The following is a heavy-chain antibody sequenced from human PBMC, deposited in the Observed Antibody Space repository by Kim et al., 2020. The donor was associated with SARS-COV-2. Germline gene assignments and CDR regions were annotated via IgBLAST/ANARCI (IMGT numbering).Heavy chain of an antibody. CDR3: TTVLSIAASPN. V-gene: IGHV3-15*01. Sequence: DYAAPVKGRFTISRDDSKKTVYLQMTSLKTEDTAVYYCTTVLSIAASPNWGQGTMVTVSS. D-gene: IGHD6-6*01. J-gene: IGHJ3*01.